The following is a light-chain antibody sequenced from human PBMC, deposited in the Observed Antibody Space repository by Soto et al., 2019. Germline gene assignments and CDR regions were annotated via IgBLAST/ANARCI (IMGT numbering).Light chain of an antibody. Sequence: QSVLTQPPSVSAAPGQKVTIPCSGGSSNIGSNDVCWYQQVPGTAPKVLIYDNNKRPSGIPDRFSGSKSGTSATLGISGLQTGDEADYYCGTWHSDSYVFGSGTK. V-gene: IGLV1-51*01. CDR3: GTWHSDSYV. J-gene: IGLJ1*01. CDR1: SSNIGSND. CDR2: DNN.